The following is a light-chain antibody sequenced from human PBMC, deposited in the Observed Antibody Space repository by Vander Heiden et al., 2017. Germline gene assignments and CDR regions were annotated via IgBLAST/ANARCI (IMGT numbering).Light chain of an antibody. V-gene: IGKV1-39*01. CDR3: QQSYSTPYT. J-gene: IGKJ2*01. Sequence: DIQMTQSPSSLSASVGDRVPITCRASQSISSYLNWYQQKPGKAPKLLIYAASSLKSGVPSRFSGSGSGTDFTLTISSLQPEDFATYYCQQSYSTPYTFGQGTKLEIK. CDR2: AAS. CDR1: QSISSY.